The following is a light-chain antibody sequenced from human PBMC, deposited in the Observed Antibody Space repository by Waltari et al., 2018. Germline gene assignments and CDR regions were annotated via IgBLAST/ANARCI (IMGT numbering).Light chain of an antibody. CDR1: STDVGGSHY. V-gene: IGLV2-14*01. CDR3: SSYTSSSTQV. J-gene: IGLJ2*01. Sequence: QSALTQPASVSGSPGQSITISCTATSTDVGGSHYFPWYQQHPGKAPKLMIYEVSNRPSGVSNRFSGSKSGNTASLTISGLQAEDEADYYCSSYTSSSTQVFGGGTKLTVL. CDR2: EVS.